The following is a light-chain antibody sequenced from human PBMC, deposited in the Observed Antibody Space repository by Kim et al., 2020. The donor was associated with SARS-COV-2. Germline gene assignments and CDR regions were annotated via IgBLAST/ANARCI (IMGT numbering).Light chain of an antibody. V-gene: IGLV2-8*01. Sequence: QSALTQPPSASGSPGQSVTISCTGTSSDVGGNNYVSWYQQHPGKAPKFMIYEVSKRPSGVPDRFSGSKSVNTASLTVSGLQAEDEADYYCSSYAGSNNWVFGGGTQLTVL. CDR1: SSDVGGNNY. J-gene: IGLJ3*02. CDR2: EVS. CDR3: SSYAGSNNWV.